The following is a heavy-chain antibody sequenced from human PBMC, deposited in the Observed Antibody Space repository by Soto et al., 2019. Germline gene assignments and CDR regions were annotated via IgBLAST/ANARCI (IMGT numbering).Heavy chain of an antibody. V-gene: IGHV1-69*12. CDR2: IIPIFGTA. CDR1: GGTFSSYA. CDR3: ARYHGFWLRNHWYFDL. D-gene: IGHD5-12*01. Sequence: QVQLVQSGAEVKKPGSSVKVSCKASGGTFSSYAISWVRQAPGQGLEWMGGIIPIFGTANYAQKFQGRVTITEDESTRTAYMELSSLRSEDTAVYYCARYHGFWLRNHWYFDLWGRGTLVTVSS. J-gene: IGHJ2*01.